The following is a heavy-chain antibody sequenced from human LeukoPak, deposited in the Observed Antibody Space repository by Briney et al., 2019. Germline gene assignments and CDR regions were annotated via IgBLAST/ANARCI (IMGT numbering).Heavy chain of an antibody. Sequence: GGSLRLSCAASGFSFSNAWTSWVRQAPGKGLGWVGRIKSKTDGGTTDYAAPVRGRFTISRDDSKNTLYLQMNSLKTEDTALYYCATGGTRYPNWGQGTLVTVSS. V-gene: IGHV3-15*01. CDR2: IKSKTDGGTT. CDR3: ATGGTRYPN. D-gene: IGHD1-7*01. J-gene: IGHJ4*02. CDR1: GFSFSNAW.